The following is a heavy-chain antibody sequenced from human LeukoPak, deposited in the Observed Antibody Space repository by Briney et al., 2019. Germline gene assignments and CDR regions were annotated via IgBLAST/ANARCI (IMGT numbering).Heavy chain of an antibody. Sequence: GGSLRLSCGASGFTFDDYGMSWVRQAPGKGLEWVSGINWNGGSTGYADSVKGRFTISRDNAKNSLYLQMNSLRAEDTALYYCARRSRRYCSGGSCPFDYWGQGTLVTVSS. D-gene: IGHD2-15*01. CDR1: GFTFDDYG. V-gene: IGHV3-20*04. J-gene: IGHJ4*02. CDR3: ARRSRRYCSGGSCPFDY. CDR2: INWNGGST.